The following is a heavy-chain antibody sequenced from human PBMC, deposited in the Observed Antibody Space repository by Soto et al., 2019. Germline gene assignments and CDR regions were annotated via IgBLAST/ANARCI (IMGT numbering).Heavy chain of an antibody. Sequence: PGGSLRLSCAASGFTFSSYAMSWVRQAPGKGLEWVSAISGSGGSTYYADSVKGRFTISRDNSKNTLYLQMNSLRAEDTAVYYCAKAPRPRRSPSPYYFDYWGQGTPVTVSS. V-gene: IGHV3-23*01. J-gene: IGHJ4*02. CDR2: ISGSGGST. CDR1: GFTFSSYA. CDR3: AKAPRPRRSPSPYYFDY.